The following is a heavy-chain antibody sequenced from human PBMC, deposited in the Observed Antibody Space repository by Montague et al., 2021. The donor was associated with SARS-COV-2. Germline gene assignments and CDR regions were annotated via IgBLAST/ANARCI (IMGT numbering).Heavy chain of an antibody. Sequence: SETLSLTCTVSGGSITSYYWSWIRQPPGKGLEYIGYIYYSGSTNYNPSLKSRVTMSVDTSKNQFSLKLSSVTAADTAVYYCARGDGHYYGSGTYPYYWGKEPWSPSPQ. V-gene: IGHV4-59*01. CDR2: IYYSGST. D-gene: IGHD3-10*01. CDR1: GGSITSYY. CDR3: ARGDGHYYGSGTYPYY. J-gene: IGHJ4*01.